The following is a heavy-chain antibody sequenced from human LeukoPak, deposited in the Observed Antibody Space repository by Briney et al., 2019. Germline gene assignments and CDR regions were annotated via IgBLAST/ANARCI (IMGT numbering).Heavy chain of an antibody. CDR1: GYTFTSYG. Sequence: GASVTVSCKASGYTFTSYGISWVRQAPGQGLEWMGWISAYNGNTNYAQKLQGRVTMTTDTSTSTAYMELRSLRSDDTAVYYCARDSGYCSSTSCEYYYGMDVWGQGTTVTVSS. CDR3: ARDSGYCSSTSCEYYYGMDV. J-gene: IGHJ6*02. D-gene: IGHD2-2*01. V-gene: IGHV1-18*01. CDR2: ISAYNGNT.